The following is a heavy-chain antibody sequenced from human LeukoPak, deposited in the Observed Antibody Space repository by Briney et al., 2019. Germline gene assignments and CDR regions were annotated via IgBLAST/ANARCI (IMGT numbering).Heavy chain of an antibody. CDR3: AELGITMTGGV. Sequence: QAWGSLRLSCAASGFTFSSYEMNWVRQAPGKGLEWVSYISSSGSTIYYADSVKGRFTISRDNAKNSLYLQMDSLRAEDTAVYYCAELGITMTGGVWGKGTTVTISS. J-gene: IGHJ6*04. D-gene: IGHD3-10*02. CDR1: GFTFSSYE. V-gene: IGHV3-48*03. CDR2: ISSSGSTI.